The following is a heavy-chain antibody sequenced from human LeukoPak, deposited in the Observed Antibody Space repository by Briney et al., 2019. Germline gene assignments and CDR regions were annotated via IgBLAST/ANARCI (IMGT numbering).Heavy chain of an antibody. CDR2: IDTGTSTI. CDR1: GFTFSTYS. J-gene: IGHJ6*03. D-gene: IGHD1-26*01. CDR3: ARRVGATKGGYYYYYMDV. Sequence: TGGSLRLSCAASGFTFSTYSMNWVRQAPGKGLEWVSYIDTGTSTIYYADSVKGRFTISRDNAKNSLYLQMNSLRAEDTAVYYCARRVGATKGGYYYYYMDVWGKGTTVTVSS. V-gene: IGHV3-48*04.